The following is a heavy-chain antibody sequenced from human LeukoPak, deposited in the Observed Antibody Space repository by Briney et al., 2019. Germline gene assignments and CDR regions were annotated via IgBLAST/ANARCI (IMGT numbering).Heavy chain of an antibody. CDR3: ARQSPLTVTRGYDS. D-gene: IGHD4-17*01. CDR2: IYHTGST. V-gene: IGHV4-39*01. Sequence: PSETLSLTCTVSGGSISTSSLYWGWIRQPPGKGLEWIASIYHTGSTYYNPSLKSRVTISVDTSKNQFSLQLTSVTAADTAIYYCARQSPLTVTRGYDSWGQGTLVTVSS. CDR1: GGSISTSSLY. J-gene: IGHJ4*02.